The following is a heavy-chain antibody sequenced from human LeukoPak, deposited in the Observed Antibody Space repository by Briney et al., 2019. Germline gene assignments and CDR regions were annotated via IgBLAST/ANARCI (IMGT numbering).Heavy chain of an antibody. V-gene: IGHV4-34*01. Sequence: SETLSLTCAVYGGSFSGYYWSWIRQPPGKGLEWIGEINHSGSTNYNPSLKSRVIISVDTSKNQFSLKLSPVTAADTAVYYCARGPVAGTSWGQGTLVTVSS. CDR1: GGSFSGYY. CDR2: INHSGST. J-gene: IGHJ5*02. D-gene: IGHD6-19*01. CDR3: ARGPVAGTS.